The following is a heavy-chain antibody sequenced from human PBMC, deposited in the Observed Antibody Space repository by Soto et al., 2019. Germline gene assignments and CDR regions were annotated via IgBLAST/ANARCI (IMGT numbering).Heavy chain of an antibody. D-gene: IGHD3-3*01. V-gene: IGHV3-23*01. CDR2: ISGSGGST. J-gene: IGHJ4*02. CDR3: AKYITIFGVVISNPFDY. CDR1: GFTFSSYA. Sequence: GGSLRLSCAASGFTFSSYAMSWVRQAPGKGLEWVSAISGSGGSTYYADSVKGRFTISRDNSKNTLYLQMNSLRAEDTAVYYCAKYITIFGVVISNPFDYWGQGTLVTVYS.